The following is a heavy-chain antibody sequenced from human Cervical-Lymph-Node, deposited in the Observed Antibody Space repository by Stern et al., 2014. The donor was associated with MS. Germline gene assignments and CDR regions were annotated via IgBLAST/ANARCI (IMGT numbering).Heavy chain of an antibody. CDR2: IYLGDSDT. CDR3: ATSRLTTATSFDY. V-gene: IGHV5-51*01. Sequence: EVQLVESGAEVKKPGESLKISCKGSGSSFTNYCIGWVRQMPGKGLEWMGIIYLGDSDTRYSPSFQGQVTISADKSISTAYLQWSSLKASDTAMYYCATSRLTTATSFDYWGQGTLLTVSS. CDR1: GSSFTNYC. J-gene: IGHJ4*02. D-gene: IGHD1/OR15-1a*01.